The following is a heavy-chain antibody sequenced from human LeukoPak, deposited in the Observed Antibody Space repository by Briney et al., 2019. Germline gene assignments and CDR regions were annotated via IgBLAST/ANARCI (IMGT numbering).Heavy chain of an antibody. CDR2: IYYSWST. V-gene: IGHV4-39*01. D-gene: IGHD3-22*01. CDR1: GGSISSSSYY. Sequence: SETLSLTCTVSGGSISSSSYYWGWIRQPPGKALEWIGSIYYSWSTYYNPSLKSRVTISVDTSKNQFSLKLSSVTAADTAVYYCARSGVREKYYYDSSGYRGAFDIWGQGTMVTVSS. CDR3: ARSGVREKYYYDSSGYRGAFDI. J-gene: IGHJ3*02.